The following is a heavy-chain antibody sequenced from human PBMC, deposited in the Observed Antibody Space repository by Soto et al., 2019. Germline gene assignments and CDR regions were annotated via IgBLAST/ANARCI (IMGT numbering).Heavy chain of an antibody. J-gene: IGHJ6*03. CDR3: ARSPSTVTTSKYYYYYMDV. CDR2: IGTAGDT. CDR1: GFTFSSYD. V-gene: IGHV3-13*01. D-gene: IGHD4-17*01. Sequence: EVQLVESGGGLVQPGGSLRLSCAASGFTFSSYDMHCVRQATGKGLEWVSAIGTAGDTYYPGSVKGRFTISRENAKNSLYLQMNSLRAGDTAVYYCARSPSTVTTSKYYYYYMDVWGKGTTVTVSS.